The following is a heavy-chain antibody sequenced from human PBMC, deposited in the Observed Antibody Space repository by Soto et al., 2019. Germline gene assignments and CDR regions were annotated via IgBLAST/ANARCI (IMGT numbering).Heavy chain of an antibody. CDR1: GFTVSSNY. CDR2: IYSGGST. CDR3: ASCSSGWDGLDY. D-gene: IGHD6-19*01. V-gene: IGHV3-66*01. Sequence: GSLRLSCAASGFTVSSNYMSWVRQAPGKGLEWVSVIYSGGSTYYADSVKGRFTISRDNSKNTLYLQMNSLRAEDTAVYYCASCSSGWDGLDYWGQGTLVTVSS. J-gene: IGHJ4*02.